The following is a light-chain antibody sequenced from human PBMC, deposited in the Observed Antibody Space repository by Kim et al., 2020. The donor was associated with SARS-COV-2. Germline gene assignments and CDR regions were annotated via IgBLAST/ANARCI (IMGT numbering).Light chain of an antibody. Sequence: ALGQTVRITCLGDSLRKYPASWYQQKPGQAHILVMHDKNNVRPSGVPDRYSGSNSGNTAFLTITGAQVEDEAAYYCGSRDNNGPGVFGGGTQLTVL. V-gene: IGLV3-19*01. CDR3: GSRDNNGPGV. CDR2: DKN. CDR1: SLRKYP. J-gene: IGLJ3*02.